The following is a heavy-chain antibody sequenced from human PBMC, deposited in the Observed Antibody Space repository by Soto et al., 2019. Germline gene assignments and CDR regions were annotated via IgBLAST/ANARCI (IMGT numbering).Heavy chain of an antibody. CDR2: ISSNGVRT. Sequence: GGSLRLSCSASGFPFSNSVMHWVRQAPGRGLEDLSAISSNGVRTYYADSVKGRFTISRDNSKNKLYLQLSSLRPEDTAIYYCMTVDTTMTEGRYFGYWGQGTLVTVTA. J-gene: IGHJ4*02. CDR1: GFPFSNSV. V-gene: IGHV3-64D*06. CDR3: MTVDTTMTEGRYFGY. D-gene: IGHD5-18*01.